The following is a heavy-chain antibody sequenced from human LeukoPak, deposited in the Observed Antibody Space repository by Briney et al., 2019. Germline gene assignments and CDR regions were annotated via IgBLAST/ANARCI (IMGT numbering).Heavy chain of an antibody. CDR3: ARLLRNIAAAVYYFDY. Sequence: GESLKISCKASGYSFLNYWIAWVRQMPGKGLEWMGIIYPGDSDTRYSPSFQGQVTISADKSISTAYLQWSSLKASDTAMYYCARLLRNIAAAVYYFDYWGQGTLVTVSS. V-gene: IGHV5-51*01. CDR2: IYPGDSDT. CDR1: GYSFLNYW. D-gene: IGHD6-13*01. J-gene: IGHJ4*02.